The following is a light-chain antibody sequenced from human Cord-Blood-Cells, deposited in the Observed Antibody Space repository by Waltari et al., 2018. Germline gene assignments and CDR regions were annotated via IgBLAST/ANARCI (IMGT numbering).Light chain of an antibody. Sequence: QSALTQPASASGSPGQSIPISCTGTSSDVGSYHLLSWYQQHPGNAPKPMIYEGSNRPSGVSNRFSGSKSGNTASLTISGLQAEDEADYYCCSYAGSSTWVFGGGTKLTVL. CDR1: SSDVGSYHL. V-gene: IGLV2-23*01. CDR3: CSYAGSSTWV. J-gene: IGLJ3*02. CDR2: EGS.